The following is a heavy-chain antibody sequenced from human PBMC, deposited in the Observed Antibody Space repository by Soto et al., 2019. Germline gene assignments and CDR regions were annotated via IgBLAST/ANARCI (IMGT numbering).Heavy chain of an antibody. J-gene: IGHJ6*02. V-gene: IGHV4-4*02. CDR1: GGSISSANW. CDR3: ARLSFSYGVDV. Sequence: RLRRPLSLTCAVSGGSISSANWWTWVRQPPGKGLEWIGEIYHGGSTSYNPSLKSRVTLSLDKFKNHFSLNLTSVTAADTAVYYCARLSFSYGVDVWGQGTTVTVSS. CDR2: IYHGGST.